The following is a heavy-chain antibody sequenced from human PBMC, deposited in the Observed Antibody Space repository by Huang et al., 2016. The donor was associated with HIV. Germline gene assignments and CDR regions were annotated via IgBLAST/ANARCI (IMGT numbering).Heavy chain of an antibody. CDR2: ISPSSSFI. CDR1: GFSLDSYN. CDR3: ARDRGQQLSPFDS. J-gene: IGHJ4*02. D-gene: IGHD6-13*01. V-gene: IGHV3-21*01. Sequence: EVQLVESGGGLVKPGGSLRLSCAASGFSLDSYNMDWVRQTRWKGLQWGSSISPSSSFIDYADSVKGRFSISRDNAKNSLYLQMNNLRGEDTAVYYCARDRGQQLSPFDSWGQGTLVTISS.